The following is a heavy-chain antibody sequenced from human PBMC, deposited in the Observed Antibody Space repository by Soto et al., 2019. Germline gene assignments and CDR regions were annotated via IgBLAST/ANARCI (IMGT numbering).Heavy chain of an antibody. V-gene: IGHV1-3*01. CDR1: GYTFTIYA. CDR2: INAGNGNT. D-gene: IGHD6-19*01. J-gene: IGHJ4*02. Sequence: GGAVKVSCKASGYTFTIYAMHGVGQSGGQRLEWMGWINAGNGNTKYSQKFQGRVTITRDTSASTAYMELSSLRSEDTAVYYCARTTQWLVRGGFDYWGQGTLVTVSS. CDR3: ARTTQWLVRGGFDY.